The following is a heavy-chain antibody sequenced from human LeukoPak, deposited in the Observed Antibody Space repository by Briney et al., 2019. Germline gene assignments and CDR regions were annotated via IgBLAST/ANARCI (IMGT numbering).Heavy chain of an antibody. Sequence: GGSLRLSCAASGFTFSSYGMHWVRQAPGKGLEWVAVISYDGSNKYYADSVKGRFTISRDNSKNTLYLQMNSLRAEDTAVYYCATRARDSGSYPSQPSYFDYWGQGTLVTVSS. V-gene: IGHV3-30*03. J-gene: IGHJ4*02. CDR3: ATRARDSGSYPSQPSYFDY. CDR2: ISYDGSNK. CDR1: GFTFSSYG. D-gene: IGHD1-26*01.